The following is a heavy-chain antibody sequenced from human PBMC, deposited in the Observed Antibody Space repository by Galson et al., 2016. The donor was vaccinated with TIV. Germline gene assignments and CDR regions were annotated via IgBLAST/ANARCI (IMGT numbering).Heavy chain of an antibody. J-gene: IGHJ6*03. CDR2: IIPIFGTA. CDR1: GGTFSSYA. CDR3: ARSEYSYGKYYYYYYMDV. D-gene: IGHD5-18*01. V-gene: IGHV1-69*13. Sequence: SVKVSCKASGGTFSSYAISWVRQAPGQGLEWMGGIIPIFGTANYAQKFQGRVTITADESTSTDYMELSSLRSEDTAVFYCARSEYSYGKYYYYYYMDVWGKGTTVIVSS.